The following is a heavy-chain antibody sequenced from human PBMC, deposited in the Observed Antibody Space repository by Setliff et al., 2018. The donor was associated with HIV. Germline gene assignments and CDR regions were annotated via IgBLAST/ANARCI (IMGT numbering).Heavy chain of an antibody. CDR1: GGSISRYY. CDR3: ARDHHGARRDYYYYYMDV. J-gene: IGHJ6*03. Sequence: SETLSLTCTVSGGSISRYYWSWIRQPPGKGLEWIAYIYYSGTTSYNPSLKSRVTISVDTSKNQFSLKLSSVTAADTAVYYCARDHHGARRDYYYYYMDVWGKGTTVTVS. V-gene: IGHV4-59*01. CDR2: IYYSGTT.